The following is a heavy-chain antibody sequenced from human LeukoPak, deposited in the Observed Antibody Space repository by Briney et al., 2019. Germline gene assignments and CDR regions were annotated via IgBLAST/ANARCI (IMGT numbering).Heavy chain of an antibody. J-gene: IGHJ3*02. CDR1: GFTFSSYS. V-gene: IGHV3-48*04. CDR2: ISWNSGSI. Sequence: GGSLRLSCAASGFTFSSYSMNWVRQAPGKGLEWVSGISWNSGSIGYADSVKGRFTISRDNAKNSLYLQMNSLRAEDTAVYYCASLDLYAFDIWGQGTMVTVSS. CDR3: ASLDLYAFDI.